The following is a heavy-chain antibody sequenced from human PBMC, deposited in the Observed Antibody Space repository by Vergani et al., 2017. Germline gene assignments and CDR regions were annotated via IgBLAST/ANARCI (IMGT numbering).Heavy chain of an antibody. CDR3: ATTLDIVVVPAASTLFDY. D-gene: IGHD2-2*03. V-gene: IGHV1-24*01. CDR2: FDPEDGET. J-gene: IGHJ4*02. Sequence: QVQLVQSGAEVKKPGASVKVSCKVSGYTLTELSMHWVRQAPGKGLEWLGGFDPEDGETIYAQKFQGRVTMTEDTSTDTAYMELSSLRSEDTAVYYCATTLDIVVVPAASTLFDYWGQGTLVTVSS. CDR1: GYTLTELS.